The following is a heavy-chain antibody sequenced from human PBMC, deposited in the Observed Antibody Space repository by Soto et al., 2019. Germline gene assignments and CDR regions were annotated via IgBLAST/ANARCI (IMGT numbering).Heavy chain of an antibody. Sequence: EVQLLESGGGLVQPGGSLRLSCAASGFTFSNYAVTWVRQAPGKGLEWVSTISGSGGSTYYADSVKGRFTISRDNSKNPRYLQRNSLRAEDTAVYYCAKDQGSSWYEIDYWGQGTLVTVSS. V-gene: IGHV3-23*01. CDR1: GFTFSNYA. D-gene: IGHD6-13*01. CDR3: AKDQGSSWYEIDY. CDR2: ISGSGGST. J-gene: IGHJ4*02.